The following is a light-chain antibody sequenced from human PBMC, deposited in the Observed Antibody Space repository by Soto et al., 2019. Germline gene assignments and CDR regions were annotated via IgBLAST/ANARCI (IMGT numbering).Light chain of an antibody. CDR3: QQRAYWHPYT. V-gene: IGKV3-11*01. J-gene: IGKJ2*01. Sequence: EIVLTQSPATLSLSPGERATLSCRATQSISSSLAWYQQKPGQAPRLLIYDSFNSNSGTPARFSGSGSGTDFTLAISSVEPEDFAIYYDQQRAYWHPYTGGRGTKLEIK. CDR1: QSISSS. CDR2: DSF.